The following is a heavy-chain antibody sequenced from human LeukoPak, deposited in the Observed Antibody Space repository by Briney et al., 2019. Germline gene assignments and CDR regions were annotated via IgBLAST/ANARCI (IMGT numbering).Heavy chain of an antibody. CDR3: ARGSGNQHFHH. CDR1: GFAFTTYW. V-gene: IGHV3-74*01. Sequence: GGSLRLSCAASGFAFTTYWMHWVRQDPGKGLVWVSGINTDGSGTNYADSVKGRFTISRDNAKNTVYLQMNSLGVEDTAVYYCARGSGNQHFHHWGQGTLVTVSS. J-gene: IGHJ1*01. CDR2: INTDGSGT. D-gene: IGHD2-2*01.